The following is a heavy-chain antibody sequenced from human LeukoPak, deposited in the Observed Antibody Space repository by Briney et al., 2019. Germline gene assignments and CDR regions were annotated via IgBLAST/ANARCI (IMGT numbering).Heavy chain of an antibody. CDR3: ARTSGTLTSDALDV. J-gene: IGHJ3*01. Sequence: GASVKVSCKASGYSFTKYAMNWVRQATGQGLEWMGWMNPNSGNTGYAQKFQGRVTMTRNTSISTAYMEFSRLRSDDTAVYYCARTSGTLTSDALDVWGQGTMVIVSS. D-gene: IGHD1-1*01. CDR1: GYSFTKYA. V-gene: IGHV1-8*01. CDR2: MNPNSGNT.